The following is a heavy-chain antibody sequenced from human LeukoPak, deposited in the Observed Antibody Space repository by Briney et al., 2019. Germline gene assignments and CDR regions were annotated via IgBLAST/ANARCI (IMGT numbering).Heavy chain of an antibody. V-gene: IGHV5-51*01. D-gene: IGHD6-19*01. CDR1: GYSFTSYW. CDR2: IYPGDSDT. CDR3: ARRAGYSSGRTYNWFDP. J-gene: IGHJ5*02. Sequence: GESLKISCKGSGYSFTSYWIGWVRQMPGKGLEWMGIIYPGDSDTRYSPSFQGQVTISADKSISTAYLQWSSLEASDTAMYYRARRAGYSSGRTYNWFDPWGQGNLVTVSS.